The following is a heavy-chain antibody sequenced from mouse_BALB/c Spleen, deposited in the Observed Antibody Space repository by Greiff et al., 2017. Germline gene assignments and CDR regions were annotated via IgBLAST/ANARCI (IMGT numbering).Heavy chain of an antibody. D-gene: IGHD1-1*01. CDR3: ARELRDY. V-gene: IGHV5-17*02. CDR2: ISSGSSTI. CDR1: GFTFSSFG. J-gene: IGHJ2*01. Sequence: EVNVVESGGGLVQPGGSRKLSCAASGFTFSSFGMHWVRQAPEKGLEWVAYISSGSSTIYYADTVKGRFTISRDNPKNTLFLQMTSLRSEDTAMYYCARELRDYWGQGTTLTVSS.